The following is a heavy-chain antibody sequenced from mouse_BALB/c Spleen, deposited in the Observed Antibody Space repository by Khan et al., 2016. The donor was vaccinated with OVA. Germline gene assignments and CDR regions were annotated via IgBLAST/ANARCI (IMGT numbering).Heavy chain of an antibody. CDR1: GFTFSSYS. D-gene: IGHD4-1*01. Sequence: EVMLVESGGDLVKPGGSLKLSCAASGFTFSSYSMSWVRQIPDKRLEWVATMSSGGDYTYYPDCVKGRFTISRDNAKNTLYLQMSSLKSEDTARYYCASHLTGSFAYWGQGTLVTVSA. J-gene: IGHJ3*01. CDR2: MSSGGDYT. CDR3: ASHLTGSFAY. V-gene: IGHV5-6*01.